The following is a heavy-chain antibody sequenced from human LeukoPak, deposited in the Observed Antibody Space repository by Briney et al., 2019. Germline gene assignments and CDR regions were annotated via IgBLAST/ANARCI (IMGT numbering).Heavy chain of an antibody. V-gene: IGHV1-69*05. CDR1: GGTFSSYA. Sequence: SVKVSCKASGGTFSSYAISWVRQAPGQGLDWMGRIIPIFGTANYAQKFQGRVTITTDESTSTAYMELSSLRSEDTAVYYCARVGYDSSGYHPGAFDIWGQGTMVTVSS. J-gene: IGHJ3*02. CDR3: ARVGYDSSGYHPGAFDI. CDR2: IIPIFGTA. D-gene: IGHD3-22*01.